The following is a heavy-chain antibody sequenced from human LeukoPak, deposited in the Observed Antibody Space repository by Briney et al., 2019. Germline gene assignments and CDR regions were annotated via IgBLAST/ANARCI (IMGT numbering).Heavy chain of an antibody. CDR1: GITFGDYA. D-gene: IGHD6-19*01. CDR3: AKVRPTRFVESSGWLELGY. Sequence: GFLRIFCGASGITFGDYANHLGRQSSGEGLEWVSFISGGGSRTYHADSVKGRFTISRDNSKNSLYLQMNSLRTEDTAFYYCAKVRPTRFVESSGWLELGYWGQGTLVTVSS. CDR2: ISGGGSRT. J-gene: IGHJ4*02. V-gene: IGHV3-43*02.